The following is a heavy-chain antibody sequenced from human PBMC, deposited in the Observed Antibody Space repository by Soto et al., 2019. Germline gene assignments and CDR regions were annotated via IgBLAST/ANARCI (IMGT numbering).Heavy chain of an antibody. Sequence: SGPTLVKPTQTLTLTCTFSGFSLSTSGVGVGWIRQPPGKALEWLALIYWDDDKRYSPSLKSRLTITKDTSKNQVVLTMTNMDPVDTATYYCAHRLTTMVRGDYRVYYYYYMDVWGKGTTVTVSS. CDR1: GFSLSTSGVG. CDR3: AHRLTTMVRGDYRVYYYYYMDV. J-gene: IGHJ6*03. CDR2: IYWDDDK. V-gene: IGHV2-5*02. D-gene: IGHD3-10*01.